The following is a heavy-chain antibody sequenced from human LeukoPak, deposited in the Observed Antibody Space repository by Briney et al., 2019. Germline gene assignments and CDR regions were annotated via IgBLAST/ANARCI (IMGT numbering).Heavy chain of an antibody. CDR1: GFTFSSHA. J-gene: IGHJ3*01. V-gene: IGHV3-48*04. CDR3: ARKAQTGSHSGPFDV. Sequence: GGSLRLSCAASGFTFSSHAMNWVRQAPGKGLEWISSISTDSLTIKYADFVSGQFTISRDNAEHLLFLQMNSLRAEDTAVYYCARKAQTGSHSGPFDVWGQGTLVTVSS. D-gene: IGHD1-26*01. CDR2: ISTDSLTI.